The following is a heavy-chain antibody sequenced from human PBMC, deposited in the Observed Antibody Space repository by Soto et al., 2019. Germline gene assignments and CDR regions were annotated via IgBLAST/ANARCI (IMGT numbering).Heavy chain of an antibody. CDR1: GYTFTSYG. D-gene: IGHD3-3*01. J-gene: IGHJ4*02. Sequence: GSVKVSCKASGYTFTSYGISWVRQAPGQGLEWMGWISAYNGNTNYAQKLQGRVTMTTDTSTSTAYMELRSLRSDDTAVYYCARDPPLVGQYDSGDYWGQGTLVTVSS. CDR3: ARDPPLVGQYDSGDY. CDR2: ISAYNGNT. V-gene: IGHV1-18*01.